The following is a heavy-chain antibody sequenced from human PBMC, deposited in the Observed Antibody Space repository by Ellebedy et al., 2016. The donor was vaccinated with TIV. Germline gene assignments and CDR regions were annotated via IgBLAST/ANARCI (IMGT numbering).Heavy chain of an antibody. J-gene: IGHJ5*02. CDR3: VVGLFHP. CDR2: MKPGSGNT. CDR1: GYTFTDYD. V-gene: IGHV1-8*01. Sequence: AASVKVSCKASGYTFTDYDINWVRQATGQGLEYLGWMKPGSGNTGYAQKFEGRVTMTRKTSTSTAYMELSSLRSDDTAVYYCVVGLFHPWGQGTLVSVSS. D-gene: IGHD3/OR15-3a*01.